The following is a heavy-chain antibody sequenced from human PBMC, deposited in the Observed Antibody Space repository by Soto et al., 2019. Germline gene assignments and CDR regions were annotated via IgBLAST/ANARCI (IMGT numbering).Heavy chain of an antibody. V-gene: IGHV1-2*02. D-gene: IGHD1-26*01. CDR1: GYTFTGYY. J-gene: IGHJ4*02. CDR2: INPKSGDT. CDR3: ARGSPRMGALPTY. Sequence: ASVKVSCKASGYTFTGYYILWVRQAPGQGLEWMGWINPKSGDTNYAQKFQGRVSMTRDTSITTAYMEVSRLKSDDTAVYYCARGSPRMGALPTYWGQGTLVTVSS.